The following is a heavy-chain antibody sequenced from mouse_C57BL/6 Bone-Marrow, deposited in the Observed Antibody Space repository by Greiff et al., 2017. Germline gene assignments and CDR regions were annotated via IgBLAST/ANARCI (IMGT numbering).Heavy chain of an antibody. Sequence: QVQLQQSGPGLVQPSQSLSITCTVSGFSLTSYGVHWVRQSPGKGLEWLGVIWSGGSTDYTAAFISRLSISKDNSKSQVYCKMNSLQADNTAIYYCARNWDWSWFAYWGQGTLVTVSA. D-gene: IGHD4-1*01. CDR1: GFSLTSYG. CDR2: IWSGGST. CDR3: ARNWDWSWFAY. V-gene: IGHV2-2*01. J-gene: IGHJ3*01.